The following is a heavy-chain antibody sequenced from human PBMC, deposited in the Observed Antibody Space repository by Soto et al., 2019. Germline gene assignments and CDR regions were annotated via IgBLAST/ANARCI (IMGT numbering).Heavy chain of an antibody. CDR3: ARDTQPTDY. CDR2: ISAYYTNT. CDR1: GYTLTSYH. J-gene: IGHJ4*02. Sequence: QVQLVQSGAEVKKPGASVKVSCKTSGYTLTSYHISWVRQAPGQGLEWMGWISAYYTNTNYAQKFQGRVTMTTDTLTSTAYMELRSLRSDDTAVYYCARDTQPTDYWGQGTVVTVSS. V-gene: IGHV1-18*01.